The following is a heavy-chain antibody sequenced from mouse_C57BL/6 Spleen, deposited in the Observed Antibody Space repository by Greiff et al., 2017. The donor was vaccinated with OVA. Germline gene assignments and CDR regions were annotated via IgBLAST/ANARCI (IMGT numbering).Heavy chain of an antibody. D-gene: IGHD2-5*01. CDR1: GFTFSDYG. V-gene: IGHV5-17*01. CDR2: ISSGSSTI. CDR3: ARPYYSNYESGFAY. Sequence: EVKLMESGGGLVKPGGSLKLSCAASGFTFSDYGMHWVRQAPEKGLEWVAYISSGSSTIYYADTVKGRFTISRDNAKNTLFLQMTSLRSEDTAMYYCARPYYSNYESGFAYWGQGTLVTVSA. J-gene: IGHJ3*01.